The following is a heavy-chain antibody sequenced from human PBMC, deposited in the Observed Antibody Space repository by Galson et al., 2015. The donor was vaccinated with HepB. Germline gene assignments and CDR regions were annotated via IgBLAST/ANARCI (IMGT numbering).Heavy chain of an antibody. Sequence: SVKVSCKASGGTFSSYAISWVRQAPGQGLEWMGGIIPIFGTANYAQKFQGRVTITADESTSTAYMELSSLRSEDTAVYYCASRALQNYYYYGMDVWGQGTTVTVSS. CDR3: ASRALQNYYYYGMDV. D-gene: IGHD4/OR15-4a*01. V-gene: IGHV1-69*13. CDR2: IIPIFGTA. CDR1: GGTFSSYA. J-gene: IGHJ6*02.